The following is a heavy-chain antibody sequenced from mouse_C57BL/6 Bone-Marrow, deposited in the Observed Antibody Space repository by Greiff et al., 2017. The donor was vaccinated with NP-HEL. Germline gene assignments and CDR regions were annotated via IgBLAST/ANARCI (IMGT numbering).Heavy chain of an antibody. CDR1: GYTFTSYW. CDR2: IDPSDSYT. D-gene: IGHD1-1*01. Sequence: VQLQQPGAELVMPGASVKLSCKASGYTFTSYWMHWVKQRPGQGLEWIGEIDPSDSYTNYNQKFKGKSTLTVDKSSSTAYMQLSSLTSEDSAVYYCARPYGSSYHYFDYWGQGTTLTVSS. V-gene: IGHV1-69*01. CDR3: ARPYGSSYHYFDY. J-gene: IGHJ2*01.